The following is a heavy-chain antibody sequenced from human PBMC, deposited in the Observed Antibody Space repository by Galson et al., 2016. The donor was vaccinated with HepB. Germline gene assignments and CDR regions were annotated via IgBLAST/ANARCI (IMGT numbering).Heavy chain of an antibody. J-gene: IGHJ3*01. D-gene: IGHD1-26*01. CDR1: GYTFSTYW. Sequence: QSGAEVKKPGESLKISCEGSGYTFSTYWIAWVRQMPGKGLEWMGIIYPDDADTRYSPSFQGLVTISVDKSISTAYLQWSSLRASDTAMYYCATRTGLLGPFDFWGQGTMVTLSS. CDR3: ATRTGLLGPFDF. CDR2: IYPDDADT. V-gene: IGHV5-51*01.